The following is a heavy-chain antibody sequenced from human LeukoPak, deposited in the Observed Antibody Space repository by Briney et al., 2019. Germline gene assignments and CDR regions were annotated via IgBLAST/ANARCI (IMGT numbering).Heavy chain of an antibody. J-gene: IGHJ6*03. D-gene: IGHD2-15*01. CDR1: GGSISSSSYY. V-gene: IGHV4-39*07. CDR3: ARTTEGYCRGGSCYYYYYYMDV. Sequence: PSETLSLTCTVSGGSISSSSYYWGWIRQPPGKGLEWIGSIYYSGSTYYNPSLKSRVTISVDTSKNQFSLKLSSVTAADTAVYYCARTTEGYCRGGSCYYYYYYMDVWGKGTTVTVSS. CDR2: IYYSGST.